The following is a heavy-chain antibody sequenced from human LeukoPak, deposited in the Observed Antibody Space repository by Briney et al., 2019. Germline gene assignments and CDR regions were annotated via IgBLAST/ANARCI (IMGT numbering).Heavy chain of an antibody. CDR1: GFTFSSYA. J-gene: IGHJ4*02. D-gene: IGHD3-22*01. Sequence: GGSLRLSCAASGFTFSSYAMSWVRQAPGKGLEWVSAISGSGGSTYYADSVKGRFTISRDNSKNTLYLQMNSLRAGDTAVYDCARANTYYYDSSGYSVDYWGQGTLVTVSS. CDR2: ISGSGGST. CDR3: ARANTYYYDSSGYSVDY. V-gene: IGHV3-23*01.